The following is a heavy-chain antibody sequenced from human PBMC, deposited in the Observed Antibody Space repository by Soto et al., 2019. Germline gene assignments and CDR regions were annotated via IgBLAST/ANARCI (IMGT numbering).Heavy chain of an antibody. CDR3: ARLGSSGWYQGSYFDY. CDR2: ISHSGRN. J-gene: IGHJ4*02. D-gene: IGHD6-19*01. CDR1: GGSISRGPHY. Sequence: QLQLQESGPGLVKPPETLSLTCTVSGGSISRGPHYWGWVRQPPGKGLEWIGTISHSGRNYYNPSLKGRVTISADTSKNQFSLRLTSVTAADTAVYFCARLGSSGWYQGSYFDYWGQGTLVTVSS. V-gene: IGHV4-39*01.